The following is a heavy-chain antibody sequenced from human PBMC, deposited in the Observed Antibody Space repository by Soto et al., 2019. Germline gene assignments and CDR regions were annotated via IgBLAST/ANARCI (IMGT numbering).Heavy chain of an antibody. J-gene: IGHJ4*02. CDR3: TRDPYGGSRYYFDS. CDR1: GFTFTNYG. Sequence: GGSLRLSCAASGFTFTNYGMHWVRQALGKGLEWVAVIWYDGSNRFYADSVKGRFTISKDNSKNMLYLQMHSLRPEDTAVYYCTRDPYGGSRYYFDSWGQGTLVTVSS. V-gene: IGHV3-33*01. CDR2: IWYDGSNR. D-gene: IGHD1-26*01.